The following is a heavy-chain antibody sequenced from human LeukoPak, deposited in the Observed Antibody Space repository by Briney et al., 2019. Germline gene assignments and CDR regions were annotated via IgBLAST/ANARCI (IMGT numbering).Heavy chain of an antibody. CDR3: ARADIVVVPAAHIGGADY. CDR2: IIPIFGTA. J-gene: IGHJ4*02. Sequence: SVTVSCKASGGTFSSHAISWVRQAPGQGLEWMGGIIPIFGTANYAQKFQGRVTITADESTSTAYMELSSLRSEDTAVYYCARADIVVVPAAHIGGADYWGQGTLVTVSS. CDR1: GGTFSSHA. V-gene: IGHV1-69*01. D-gene: IGHD2-2*01.